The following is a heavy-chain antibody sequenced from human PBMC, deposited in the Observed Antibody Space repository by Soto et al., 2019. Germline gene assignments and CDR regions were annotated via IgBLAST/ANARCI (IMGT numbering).Heavy chain of an antibody. CDR3: ARGGWIYGPWPFDL. Sequence: HVQLVQSGTEVKTPGASVKVSCHASSYTFTNYSINWVRQAPGQGLEWMEWISAYNGKTHHAPFIQDRVTMTTDPSARTAYMELTSLRSDDTAVYYCARGGWIYGPWPFDLWGQGTMVTVSS. V-gene: IGHV1-18*04. D-gene: IGHD4-17*01. J-gene: IGHJ3*01. CDR2: ISAYNGKT. CDR1: SYTFTNYS.